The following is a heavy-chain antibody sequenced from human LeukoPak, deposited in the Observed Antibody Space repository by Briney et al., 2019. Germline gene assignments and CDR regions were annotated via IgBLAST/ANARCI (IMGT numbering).Heavy chain of an antibody. Sequence: SETLSLTCTVSGGSISSYYWSWIRQPPGKGLEWIGYIYYSGSTNHNPSLKSRVTISVDTSKNQFSLKLSSVTAADTAVYYCARGDLYYYYYMDVWGKGTTVTISS. V-gene: IGHV4-59*01. J-gene: IGHJ6*03. CDR3: ARGDLYYYYYMDV. CDR2: IYYSGST. CDR1: GGSISSYY.